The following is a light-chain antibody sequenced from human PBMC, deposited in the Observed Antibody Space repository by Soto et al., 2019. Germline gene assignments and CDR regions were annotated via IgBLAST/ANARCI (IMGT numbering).Light chain of an antibody. J-gene: IGKJ3*01. V-gene: IGKV2-28*01. CDR3: MQALQTPET. Sequence: DFVMTQSPLSLPVTAGEPASIXXRAXQSLLHSNVYNYLDWYLQKPGKSPKXXIYLGSNRASGVPDRFSGSGAGTDFTLKISRVEAEDVGVYYCMQALQTPETFGPGTNVDIK. CDR1: QSLLHSNVYNY. CDR2: LGS.